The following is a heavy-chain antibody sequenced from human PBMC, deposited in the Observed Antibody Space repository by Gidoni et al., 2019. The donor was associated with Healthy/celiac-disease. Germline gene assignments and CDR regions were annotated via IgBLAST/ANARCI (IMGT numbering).Heavy chain of an antibody. CDR3: AHYYFGYSGYDYGMDV. Sequence: QITLKESGPTLVKPTQTLTLTCTFSGFSPSTSGVGVGWIRQPPGKALEWLALIYWDDDKRYSPSLKSRLTITKDTSKNQVVLTMTNMDPVDTATYYCAHYYFGYSGYDYGMDVWGQGTTVTVSS. CDR1: GFSPSTSGVG. D-gene: IGHD5-12*01. CDR2: IYWDDDK. J-gene: IGHJ6*02. V-gene: IGHV2-5*02.